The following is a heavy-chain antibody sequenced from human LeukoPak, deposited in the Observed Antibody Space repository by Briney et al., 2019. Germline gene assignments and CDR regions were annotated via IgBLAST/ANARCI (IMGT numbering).Heavy chain of an antibody. CDR2: ISSSSSTI. J-gene: IGHJ4*02. D-gene: IGHD2-2*01. V-gene: IGHV3-48*01. CDR3: SGRDSSRSPRAY. Sequence: GGSLRLSCAASGFTFSSYSMNWVRQAPGKGLEWVSYISSSSSTIYYVDSVKGRFAISRDNAKNEVYLEMNSLRAEDTGVYYCSGRDSSRSPRAYWGQGALVSVSS. CDR1: GFTFSSYS.